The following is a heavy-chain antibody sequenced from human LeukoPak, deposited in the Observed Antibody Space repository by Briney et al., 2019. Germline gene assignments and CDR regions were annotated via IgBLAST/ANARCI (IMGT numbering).Heavy chain of an antibody. V-gene: IGHV5-51*01. J-gene: IGHJ3*02. CDR2: IYPGDSDT. CDR3: ARLEGRSPPLDAFDI. Sequence: GESLKISCKGSGYSFTSYWIGWVRQMPGKGLEWMGLIYPGDSDTRYNPSFQGQVTISADKSINTAYLQWSSLKASDTAMYYCARLEGRSPPLDAFDIWGQGTMVTVSS. D-gene: IGHD1-14*01. CDR1: GYSFTSYW.